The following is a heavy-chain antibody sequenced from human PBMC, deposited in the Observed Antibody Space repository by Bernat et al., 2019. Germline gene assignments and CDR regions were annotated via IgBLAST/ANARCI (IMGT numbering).Heavy chain of an antibody. Sequence: QVQLQESGPGLVKPSETLSLTCTVSGGSISSYYWNWIRQPPGKGLEWIGYLHYTGSTNYNPSLKGRLTISVDTSKNQFSLKLSTVTAADTAVYYCARARIEILTGYAFDYWGQGTLVTVSS. V-gene: IGHV4-59*08. CDR1: GGSISSYY. J-gene: IGHJ4*02. D-gene: IGHD3-9*01. CDR3: ARARIEILTGYAFDY. CDR2: LHYTGST.